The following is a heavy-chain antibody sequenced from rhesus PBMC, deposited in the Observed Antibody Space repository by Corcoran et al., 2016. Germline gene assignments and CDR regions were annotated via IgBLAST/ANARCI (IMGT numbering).Heavy chain of an antibody. CDR2: INGNIGST. V-gene: IGHV4-80*01. CDR3: ARCDSNRFDY. J-gene: IGHJ4*01. D-gene: IGHD4-23*01. Sequence: QVQLQESGPGLVKPSETLSLTCAVSGGSFSSYWWSWIRQPPGKGLEWIGEINGNIGSTNYNPSLKCRVTISKDASKNQFSLKLSSVTAADTAVYYCARCDSNRFDYWGQGVLVTVSS. CDR1: GGSFSSYW.